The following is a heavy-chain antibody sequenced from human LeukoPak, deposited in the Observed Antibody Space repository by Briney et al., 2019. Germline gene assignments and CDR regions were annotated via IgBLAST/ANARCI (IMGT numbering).Heavy chain of an antibody. Sequence: GGSLRLSCAASGFTFSSYGMNWVRQAPGKGLEWVSSISSSRSNIYYADSVKGRFTISRDNAKNSLYLQMNSLRAEDTAVYYCARDSSGFYYDSSGPFDAFDIGGQGTMADVSS. CDR2: ISSSRSNI. CDR3: ARDSSGFYYDSSGPFDAFDI. J-gene: IGHJ3*02. CDR1: GFTFSSYG. D-gene: IGHD3-22*01. V-gene: IGHV3-21*01.